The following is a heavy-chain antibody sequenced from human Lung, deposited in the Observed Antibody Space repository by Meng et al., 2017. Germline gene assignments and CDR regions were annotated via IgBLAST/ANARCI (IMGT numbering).Heavy chain of an antibody. CDR3: ARDFTSGSSGDP. V-gene: IGHV1-3*01. Sequence: QVQLVQSGAEVKKPGALAKVSCKVSGYTFTSYAMHWVRQAPGQSLEWMGWVTPGSGNTKYSQKFQGRLTITTDTSASTAYMELSTLRSEDTAVYYCARDFTSGSSGDPWGQGTLVTVSS. J-gene: IGHJ5*02. D-gene: IGHD6-19*01. CDR1: GYTFTSYA. CDR2: VTPGSGNT.